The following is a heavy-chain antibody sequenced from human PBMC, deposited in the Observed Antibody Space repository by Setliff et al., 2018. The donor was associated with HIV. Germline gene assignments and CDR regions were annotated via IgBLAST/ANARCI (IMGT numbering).Heavy chain of an antibody. V-gene: IGHV4-34*01. CDR3: ARRTYYDSAGYWDYWYFDL. CDR1: GGSFSIYY. CDR2: INHSEST. J-gene: IGHJ2*01. Sequence: SETLSLTCAVSGGSFSIYYWSWIRQPPGKGLEWIGGINHSESTNYNPSLKSRVTISLDTSKNQFSLNLKSVTAADTAVYYCARRTYYDSAGYWDYWYFDLWGRGTLVTVSS. D-gene: IGHD3-22*01.